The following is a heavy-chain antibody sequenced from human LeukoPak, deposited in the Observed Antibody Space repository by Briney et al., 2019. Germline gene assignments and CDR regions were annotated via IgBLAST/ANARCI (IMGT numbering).Heavy chain of an antibody. CDR3: TRVNLRGSQYNWFDP. V-gene: IGHV1-69*08. CDR2: ITPVINSA. D-gene: IGHD1-26*01. CDR1: GGTFRTHI. J-gene: IGHJ5*02. Sequence: SVKVSCKTFGGTFRTHIFSWVRQAPGQGPEWMGKITPVINSAKYSQKFRDRLTITGDSSTGTAYMELSSLTPEDTALYYCTRVNLRGSQYNWFDPWGQGTLVIVSS.